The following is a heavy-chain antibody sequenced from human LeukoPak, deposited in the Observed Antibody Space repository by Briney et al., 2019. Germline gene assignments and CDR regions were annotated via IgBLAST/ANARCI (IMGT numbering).Heavy chain of an antibody. CDR1: GFTFSDYY. CDR2: IYYSGSI. D-gene: IGHD4-17*01. V-gene: IGHV4-59*08. Sequence: PGGSLRLSCAASGFTFSDYYLSWIRQPPGKGLEWIGYIYYSGSINYNPSLKSRVTISVDMSKNQFSLQLSSVTAADTAVYYCARQSRDGDYIAKLFDYWGQGTLVTVSS. J-gene: IGHJ4*02. CDR3: ARQSRDGDYIAKLFDY.